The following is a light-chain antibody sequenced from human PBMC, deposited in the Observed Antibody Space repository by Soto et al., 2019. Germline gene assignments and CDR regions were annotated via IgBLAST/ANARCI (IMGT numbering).Light chain of an antibody. CDR1: QSVTSTY. Sequence: EIVLTQSPVTLSLSPGEIATLSCSASQSVTSTYLAWYQQKPGQAPRLLVYGASSRATGIPDRFSGSGSGTDFTLTISRLEPEDFAVYYCQKYGTSPINFGQGTRLEIK. CDR2: GAS. V-gene: IGKV3-20*01. J-gene: IGKJ5*01. CDR3: QKYGTSPIN.